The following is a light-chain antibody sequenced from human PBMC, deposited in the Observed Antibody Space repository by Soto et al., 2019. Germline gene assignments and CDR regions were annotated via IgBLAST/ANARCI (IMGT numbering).Light chain of an antibody. CDR3: CSYAGSTSV. CDR2: EGT. CDR1: SSDVGSYNL. Sequence: QSALTQPASVSGSPGQSITISCTGTSSDVGSYNLVSWYQQHPGKAPQLMIYEGTQPPAGVASRFSGSKSGNTASLTISVLQAEDEADYCCCSYAGSTSVFGTGTKLTVL. V-gene: IGLV2-23*01. J-gene: IGLJ1*01.